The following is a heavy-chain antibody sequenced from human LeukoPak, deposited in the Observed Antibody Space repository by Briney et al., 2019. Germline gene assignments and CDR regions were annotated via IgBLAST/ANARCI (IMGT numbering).Heavy chain of an antibody. CDR3: ARSRGVWFGDFDY. CDR2: MNPNSGNT. V-gene: IGHV1-8*01. Sequence: ASVKVSCKASGYAFTSYDINWVRQATGQGLEWMGWMNPNSGNTGYAQKFQGRVTMTRNTSITTAYMELSSLISDDTAVYYCARSRGVWFGDFDYWGQGSLVTVSS. D-gene: IGHD3-10*01. CDR1: GYAFTSYD. J-gene: IGHJ4*02.